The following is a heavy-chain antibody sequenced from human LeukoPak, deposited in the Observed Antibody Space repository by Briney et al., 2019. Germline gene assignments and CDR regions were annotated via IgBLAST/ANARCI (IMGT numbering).Heavy chain of an antibody. CDR2: INWNGGIT. Sequence: GGSLRLSCAASGFTFDDYGMSWVRQAPGKGLEWVSGINWNGGITGYADSVKGRFTISRDNAKNSLYLQMNSLRAEDTALYYCARDRKTYYYDSSGYPHDYWGQGTLVTVSS. V-gene: IGHV3-20*04. CDR1: GFTFDDYG. CDR3: ARDRKTYYYDSSGYPHDY. J-gene: IGHJ4*02. D-gene: IGHD3-22*01.